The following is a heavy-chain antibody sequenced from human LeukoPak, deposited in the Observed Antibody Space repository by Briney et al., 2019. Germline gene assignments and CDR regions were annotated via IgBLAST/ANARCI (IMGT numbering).Heavy chain of an antibody. Sequence: GRSLRLSCAASGFTFSSYSMNWVRQAPGKGLEWVSSISSSSSYIYYADSVKGRFTISRDNAKNSLYLQMNSLRAEDTAVYYCARKYSSGYNWFDPWGQGTLVTVSS. CDR1: GFTFSSYS. CDR2: ISSSSSYI. J-gene: IGHJ5*02. CDR3: ARKYSSGYNWFDP. D-gene: IGHD6-19*01. V-gene: IGHV3-21*01.